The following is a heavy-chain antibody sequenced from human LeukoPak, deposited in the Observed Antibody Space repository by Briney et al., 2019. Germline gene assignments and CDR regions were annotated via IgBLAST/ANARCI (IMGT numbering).Heavy chain of an antibody. CDR2: TYYRSKWYN. J-gene: IGHJ5*02. Sequence: SQTLSLTCATSGDSVSSNSAAWNWIRQSPSRGLEWLGRTYYRSKWYNDYAVSVKSRITINPDTSKNQFSLQLNSVTPVDTAVYYCAREVVAGTLDHWFDPWGQGTLVTVSS. V-gene: IGHV6-1*01. CDR3: AREVVAGTLDHWFDP. CDR1: GDSVSSNSAA. D-gene: IGHD6-19*01.